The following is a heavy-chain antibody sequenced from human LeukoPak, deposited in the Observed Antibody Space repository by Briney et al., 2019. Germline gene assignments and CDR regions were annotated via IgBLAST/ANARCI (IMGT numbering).Heavy chain of an antibody. V-gene: IGHV1-69*13. CDR3: ARGLYYDFWSGTNHYYYYMDV. CDR2: IIPIFGTA. CDR1: GGTFGSYA. D-gene: IGHD3-3*01. Sequence: SVKVSCKASGGTFGSYAISWVRQAPGQGLEWMGGIIPIFGTANYAQKFQGRVTITADESTSTAYMELSSLRSEDTAVYYCARGLYYDFWSGTNHYYYYMDVWGKGTTVTVSS. J-gene: IGHJ6*03.